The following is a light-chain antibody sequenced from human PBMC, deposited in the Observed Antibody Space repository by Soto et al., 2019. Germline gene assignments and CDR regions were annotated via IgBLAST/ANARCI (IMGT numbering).Light chain of an antibody. CDR2: AAS. CDR3: QQYGGPVPWT. Sequence: DIQLTQSPSFLSASVGDRVTITCRASQGISSYLAWYQQKPGKAPKLLIYAASTLQSGVPSRFSGSGSGTEFTLTISSLQPEDFAVYYCQQYGGPVPWTFGQGTKVDIK. V-gene: IGKV1-9*01. CDR1: QGISSY. J-gene: IGKJ1*01.